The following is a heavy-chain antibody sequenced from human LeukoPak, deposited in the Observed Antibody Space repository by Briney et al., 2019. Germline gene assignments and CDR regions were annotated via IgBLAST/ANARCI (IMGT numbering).Heavy chain of an antibody. CDR2: IQSKTDGGTT. D-gene: IGHD3-10*01. V-gene: IGHV3-15*01. Sequence: GGSLRLSCAASGFPFSNTWMSWVRQAPGRGLEWVGRIQSKTDGGTTDYAAPVKGRFTISRDDSKNTLYLQMNSLKSEDTAVYYCTTATPHYFGSGSYSDTRYYFDSWGQGTLVTVSP. J-gene: IGHJ4*02. CDR3: TTATPHYFGSGSYSDTRYYFDS. CDR1: GFPFSNTW.